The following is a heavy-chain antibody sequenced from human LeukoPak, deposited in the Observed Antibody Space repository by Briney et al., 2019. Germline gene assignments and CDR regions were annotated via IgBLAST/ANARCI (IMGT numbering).Heavy chain of an antibody. V-gene: IGHV1-2*02. D-gene: IGHD6-13*01. Sequence: GASVEVSCKASGYTFTGYYMHWVRQAPGQGLEWMGWINPNSGGTNYAQKFQGRVTMTRDTSISTAYMELSRLRSDDTAVYYCARDFQRHAVVAAAGYWGQGTLVTVSS. CDR2: INPNSGGT. CDR3: ARDFQRHAVVAAAGY. CDR1: GYTFTGYY. J-gene: IGHJ4*02.